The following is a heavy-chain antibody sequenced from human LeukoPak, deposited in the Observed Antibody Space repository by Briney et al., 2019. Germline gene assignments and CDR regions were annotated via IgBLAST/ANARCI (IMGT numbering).Heavy chain of an antibody. CDR3: ARDQLVGETDY. Sequence: ASETLFLTCAVYGGSFSGYYWSWVRQAPGKGLEWVSVIYSGGSTYYADSVKGRFTISRDNAKNSLYLQMNSLRAEDTAVYYCARDQLVGETDYWGQGTLVTVSS. D-gene: IGHD6-13*01. CDR1: GGSFSGYY. V-gene: IGHV3-53*01. CDR2: IYSGGST. J-gene: IGHJ4*02.